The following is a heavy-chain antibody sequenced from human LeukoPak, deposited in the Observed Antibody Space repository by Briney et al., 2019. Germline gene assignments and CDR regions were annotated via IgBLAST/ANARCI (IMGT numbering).Heavy chain of an antibody. V-gene: IGHV4-30-4*01. J-gene: IGHJ3*02. CDR2: IYYSGST. CDR3: ARRKLTTVVAHPNDAFDI. D-gene: IGHD4-23*01. CDR1: GGSISSGDYY. Sequence: PSETLSRTCTVSGGSISSGDYYWSWIRQPPGKGLEWIGYIYYSGSTYYNPSLKSRVTISVDTSRNQFSLKLSSVTAANTAVYYCARRKLTTVVAHPNDAFDIWGQGTMVTVSS.